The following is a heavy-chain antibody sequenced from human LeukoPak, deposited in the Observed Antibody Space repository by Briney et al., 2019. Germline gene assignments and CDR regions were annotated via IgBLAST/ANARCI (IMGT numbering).Heavy chain of an antibody. CDR3: ARGYSSSWAPYNWFDP. V-gene: IGHV1-69*04. CDR2: IIPILGIA. CDR1: GGTFSSYA. D-gene: IGHD6-13*01. Sequence: SVKVSCKASGGTFSSYAISWVRQAPGQGLEWMGRIIPILGIANYAQKFQGRVTITSDKSTSTAYMELSSLRSEDTAVYYCARGYSSSWAPYNWFDPWGQGTLVTVSS. J-gene: IGHJ5*02.